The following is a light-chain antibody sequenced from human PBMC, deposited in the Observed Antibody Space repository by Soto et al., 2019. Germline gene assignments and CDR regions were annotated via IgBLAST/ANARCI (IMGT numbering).Light chain of an antibody. Sequence: EIVLTQSPGTLSLSPGERATLSCRASQSVNSGYLAWYQQKPGQAPRLLIYITSSRATGIPDRFSGSGSGTDFTLTISRLEPEDFAVYYCQQYGSSPYTFGQGTKLEIK. CDR1: QSVNSGY. CDR2: ITS. V-gene: IGKV3-20*01. CDR3: QQYGSSPYT. J-gene: IGKJ2*01.